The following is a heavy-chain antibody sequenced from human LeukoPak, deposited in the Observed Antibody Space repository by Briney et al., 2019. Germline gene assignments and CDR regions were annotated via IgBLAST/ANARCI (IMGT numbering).Heavy chain of an antibody. J-gene: IGHJ3*02. CDR2: IYYSGST. Sequence: PSETLSLTCTVSGGSISSYYGSWIRQPPGKGLEWIGYIYYSGSTNYNPSLKSRVTISVDTSKNQFSLKLSSVTAADTAVYYCAREAAGKDAFDIWGQGTMVTVSS. CDR1: GGSISSYY. CDR3: AREAAGKDAFDI. V-gene: IGHV4-59*01. D-gene: IGHD6-13*01.